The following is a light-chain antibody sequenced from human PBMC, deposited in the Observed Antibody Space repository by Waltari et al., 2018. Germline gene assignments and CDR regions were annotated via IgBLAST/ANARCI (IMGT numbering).Light chain of an antibody. CDR3: CSYVGGGTLI. Sequence: QSALTQPASVSGSPGQSITISCMGTSNDIGGYNFVSWYQQHPGKAPKLMIYDVSKRPSGVSNRFFGSKSGNTASLTISGLQAEDEADYYCCSYVGGGTLIFGGGTNVTVL. V-gene: IGLV2-23*02. CDR2: DVS. CDR1: SNDIGGYNF. J-gene: IGLJ2*01.